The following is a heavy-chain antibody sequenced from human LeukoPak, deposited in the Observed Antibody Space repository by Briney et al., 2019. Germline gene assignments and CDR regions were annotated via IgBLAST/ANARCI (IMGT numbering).Heavy chain of an antibody. CDR3: ARTHCSGGSCYLGPNDAFDI. CDR1: GFTFSSYW. D-gene: IGHD2-15*01. V-gene: IGHV3-7*01. Sequence: GGSLRLSCAASGFTFSSYWMSWVRQAPGKGLEWVANIKQDGSEKYYVDSVKGRFTISRDNAKNSLYLQMNSLRAEDTAVYYCARTHCSGGSCYLGPNDAFDIWGQGTMVTVSS. CDR2: IKQDGSEK. J-gene: IGHJ3*02.